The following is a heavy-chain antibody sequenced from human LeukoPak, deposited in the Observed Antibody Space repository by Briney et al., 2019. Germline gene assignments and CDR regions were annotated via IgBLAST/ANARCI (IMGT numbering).Heavy chain of an antibody. CDR1: GDSVSSAGPS. D-gene: IGHD3-22*01. CDR3: ARGYYNSSGYLVDY. V-gene: IGHV4-30-2*01. J-gene: IGHJ4*02. Sequence: SETLSLTCAVSGDSVSSAGPSWSWIRQPPGKGLEWIGYIYHSGSPYYNPSLKSRVAISVDRSKNQFSLRLSSVTAADTAVYYCARGYYNSSGYLVDYWGQGALVTVS. CDR2: IYHSGSP.